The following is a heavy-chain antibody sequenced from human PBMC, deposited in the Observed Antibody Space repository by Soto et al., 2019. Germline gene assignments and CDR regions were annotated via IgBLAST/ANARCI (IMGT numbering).Heavy chain of an antibody. CDR3: ARDVSLTTHYAFDI. J-gene: IGHJ3*02. V-gene: IGHV3-21*01. CDR2: VSSGSHYI. D-gene: IGHD1-1*01. Sequence: GGSLRLSCAVSGFTFSSYSMNWVRQAPGKGLEWVSSVSSGSHYIYYTDSVKGRFTISRDNAKNSLYLQMNSLRAEDTAVYYCARDVSLTTHYAFDIWAKGQWSPSPQ. CDR1: GFTFSSYS.